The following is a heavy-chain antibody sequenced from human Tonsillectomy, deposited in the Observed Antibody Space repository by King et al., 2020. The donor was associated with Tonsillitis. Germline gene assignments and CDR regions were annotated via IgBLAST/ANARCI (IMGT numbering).Heavy chain of an antibody. D-gene: IGHD3-22*01. Sequence: VQLVESGGGVVQPGRSLRLSCAASGFIFSSYGMHWVRQAPGKGLEWVAVISYDGSNKYYADSVKGRFTISRDNSKNTLYLKMNSLRAEDTAVYYCAKCPTKFYDSSGYWFGNWYFDLWGRGTLVTVSS. CDR2: ISYDGSNK. CDR1: GFIFSSYG. V-gene: IGHV3-30*18. J-gene: IGHJ2*01. CDR3: AKCPTKFYDSSGYWFGNWYFDL.